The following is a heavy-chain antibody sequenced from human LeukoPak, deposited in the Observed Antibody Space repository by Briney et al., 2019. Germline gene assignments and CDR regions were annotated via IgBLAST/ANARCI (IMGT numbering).Heavy chain of an antibody. CDR1: GFTFSSYG. Sequence: PGGSLRLSCAASGFTFSSYGMHWVRQAPGKGLEWVSAISGSGGSTYYADSVKGRFTISRDNSKNTLYLQMNSLRAEDTAVYYRAKGSCIAARRCTGHDYWGQGTLVTVSS. CDR3: AKGSCIAARRCTGHDY. V-gene: IGHV3-23*01. CDR2: ISGSGGST. D-gene: IGHD6-6*01. J-gene: IGHJ4*02.